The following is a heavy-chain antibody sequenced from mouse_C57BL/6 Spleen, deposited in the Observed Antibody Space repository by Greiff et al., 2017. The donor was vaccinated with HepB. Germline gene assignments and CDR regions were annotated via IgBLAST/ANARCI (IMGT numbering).Heavy chain of an antibody. J-gene: IGHJ4*01. CDR2: IYPRSGNT. Sequence: LVESGAELARPGASVKLSCKASGYTFTSYGISWVKQRTGQGLEWIGEIYPRSGNTYYNEKFKGKATLTADKSSSTAYMELRSLTSEDSAVYFCARGGLRDYYAMDYWGQGTSVTVSS. V-gene: IGHV1-81*01. CDR3: ARGGLRDYYAMDY. D-gene: IGHD1-1*01. CDR1: GYTFTSYG.